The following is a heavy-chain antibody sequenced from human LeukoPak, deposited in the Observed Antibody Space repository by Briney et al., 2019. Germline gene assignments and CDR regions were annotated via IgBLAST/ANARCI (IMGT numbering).Heavy chain of an antibody. D-gene: IGHD3-22*01. V-gene: IGHV1-18*01. CDR1: GYTFTSYG. Sequence: ASVKVSCKASGYTFTSYGISWVRQAPGQGLEWMGWISAYNGNTNYAQKLQGRVTMTTDTSTSTAYMELRSLRSDDTAVYYCAASREGSSGYFRDYWGQGTLVTVSS. CDR3: AASREGSSGYFRDY. CDR2: ISAYNGNT. J-gene: IGHJ4*02.